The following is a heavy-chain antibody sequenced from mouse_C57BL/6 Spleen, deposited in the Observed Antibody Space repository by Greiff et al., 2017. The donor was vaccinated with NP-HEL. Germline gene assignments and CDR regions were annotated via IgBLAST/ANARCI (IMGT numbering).Heavy chain of an antibody. V-gene: IGHV1-50*01. CDR3: SSGSLYYAMYY. D-gene: IGHD4-1*01. CDR2: IDPSDSYT. Sequence: QVQLQQPGAELVKPGASVKLSCKASGYTFTSYWMQWVKQRPGQGLEWIGEIDPSDSYTNYNQKFKGKATLTVDTSSSTAYMQLSSLTSEDSAVYDCSSGSLYYAMYYWGQVTSVTVAS. CDR1: GYTFTSYW. J-gene: IGHJ4*01.